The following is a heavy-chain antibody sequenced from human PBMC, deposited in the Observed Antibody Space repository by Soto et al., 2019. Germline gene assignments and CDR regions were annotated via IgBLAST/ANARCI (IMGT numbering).Heavy chain of an antibody. CDR2: INHSGST. CDR1: GGSFSGYY. D-gene: IGHD2-15*01. V-gene: IGHV4-34*01. Sequence: SETLSLTCAVYGGSFSGYYWSWIRQPPGKGLEWIGEINHSGSTNYNPSLKSRVTISVDTSKNQFSLKLSSVTAADTAVYYCARGDCSGGSCYTVERLSYYFDYWGQGTLVNVSS. CDR3: ARGDCSGGSCYTVERLSYYFDY. J-gene: IGHJ4*02.